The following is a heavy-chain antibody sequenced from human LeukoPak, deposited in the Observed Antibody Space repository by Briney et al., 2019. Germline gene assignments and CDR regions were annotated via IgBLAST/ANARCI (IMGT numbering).Heavy chain of an antibody. V-gene: IGHV3-21*01. Sequence: GESLRLSCAASGFTFSSYSMNWVRQAPGKGLEWVSSISSSSSYIYYADSVKGRFTISRDNAKNSLYLQMNSLRAEDTAVYYCATEIIRPAALDYWGQGTLVTVSS. D-gene: IGHD6-13*01. J-gene: IGHJ4*02. CDR3: ATEIIRPAALDY. CDR2: ISSSSSYI. CDR1: GFTFSSYS.